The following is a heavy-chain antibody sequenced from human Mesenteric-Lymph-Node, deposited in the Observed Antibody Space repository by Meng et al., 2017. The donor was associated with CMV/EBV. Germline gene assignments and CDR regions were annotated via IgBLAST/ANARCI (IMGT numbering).Heavy chain of an antibody. J-gene: IGHJ4*02. Sequence: SETLSLTCTVSGGSISSSSYYWGWIRQPPGKGLEWIGSIYYSGTTYYNPSVKGRVAISVDTSENQFSLTLSSVTAADTAVYYCARSSVFGVVRSPNWGQGTLVTVSS. CDR3: ARSSVFGVVRSPN. CDR2: IYYSGTT. CDR1: GGSISSSSYY. D-gene: IGHD3-3*01. V-gene: IGHV4-39*07.